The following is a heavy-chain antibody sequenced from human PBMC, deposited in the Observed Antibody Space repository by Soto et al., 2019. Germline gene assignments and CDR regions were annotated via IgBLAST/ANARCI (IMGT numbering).Heavy chain of an antibody. J-gene: IGHJ4*02. Sequence: GSLRLSCAASGFTFSSYGMHWVRQAPGKGLEWVAVIWYDGSNKYYADSVKGRFTISRDNSKNTLYLQMNSLGAEDTAVYYCARDDRVLWLLDYWGQGTLVTVSS. CDR2: IWYDGSNK. CDR1: GFTFSSYG. V-gene: IGHV3-33*01. CDR3: ARDDRVLWLLDY. D-gene: IGHD3-10*01.